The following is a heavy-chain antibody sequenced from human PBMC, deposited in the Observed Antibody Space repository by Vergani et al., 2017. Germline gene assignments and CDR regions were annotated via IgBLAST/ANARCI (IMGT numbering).Heavy chain of an antibody. Sequence: QVQLVQSGAEVKKPGASVKVSCKASGYTFTSYYMHWVRQAPGQGLEGMGIINPSGGSTSYAQKFQGRVTMTRDTSTSTVYMELSSLRSEDTAVYYCARVRRGQLVKNWFDPWGQGTLVTVSS. CDR2: INPSGGST. CDR1: GYTFTSYY. J-gene: IGHJ5*02. CDR3: ARVRRGQLVKNWFDP. D-gene: IGHD6-6*01. V-gene: IGHV1-46*01.